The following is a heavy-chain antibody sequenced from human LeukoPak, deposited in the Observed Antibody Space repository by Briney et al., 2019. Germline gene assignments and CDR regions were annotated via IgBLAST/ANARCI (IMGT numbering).Heavy chain of an antibody. J-gene: IGHJ3*02. D-gene: IGHD1-14*01. CDR2: IYYSGST. CDR1: GFTFSDHY. V-gene: IGHV4-59*11. CDR3: ARVKKTGRGAFDI. Sequence: GSLRLSCVASGFTFSDHYMDWVRQAPGKGLEWIGYIYYSGSTNYNPSLKSRVTISVDTSKNQFSLKLSSVTAADTAVYYCARVKKTGRGAFDIWGQGTMVTVSS.